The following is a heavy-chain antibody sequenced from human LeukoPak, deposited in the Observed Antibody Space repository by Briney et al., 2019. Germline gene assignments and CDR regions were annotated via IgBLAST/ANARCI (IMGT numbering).Heavy chain of an antibody. Sequence: GGSLRLSCAASGFTVSSNYMSWVRQAPGKGLEWVSVIYSGGTTYYADSVKGRFTISRDNSKNTLYLQVNSLRAEDTAVYYCAGGGYSSGWPFFDYWGQGTLVTVSS. D-gene: IGHD6-19*01. CDR1: GFTVSSNY. CDR2: IYSGGTT. V-gene: IGHV3-53*01. J-gene: IGHJ4*02. CDR3: AGGGYSSGWPFFDY.